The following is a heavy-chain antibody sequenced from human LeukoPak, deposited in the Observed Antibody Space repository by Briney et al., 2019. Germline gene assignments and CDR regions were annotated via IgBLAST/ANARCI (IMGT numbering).Heavy chain of an antibody. D-gene: IGHD5-24*01. CDR1: GSRFTNYW. J-gene: IGHJ3*02. V-gene: IGHV5-51*01. CDR3: VRRDGLGAFDI. Sequence: GPPLQISSRRFGSRFTNYWIGWGRRMPEKGLEGMGTMYPGDSDTSNSQSFQSQVTIAADRLISTAYLQCSCLKASDTAMYFCVRRDGLGAFDIWGQGTMVTVSS. CDR2: MYPGDSDT.